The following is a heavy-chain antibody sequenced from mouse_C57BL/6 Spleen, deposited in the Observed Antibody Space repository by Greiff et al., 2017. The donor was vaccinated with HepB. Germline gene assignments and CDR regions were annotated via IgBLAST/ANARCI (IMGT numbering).Heavy chain of an antibody. J-gene: IGHJ1*03. CDR2: IYPGSGST. D-gene: IGHD1-1*01. CDR1: GYTFTSYW. V-gene: IGHV1-55*01. Sequence: VQLQQSGAELVKPGASVKMSCKASGYTFTSYWITWVKQRPGQGLEWIGDIYPGSGSTNYNEKFKSKATLTVDTSSSTAYMQLSSLTSEDSAVYYCARGTLYYGSSYWYFDVWGTGTTVTVSS. CDR3: ARGTLYYGSSYWYFDV.